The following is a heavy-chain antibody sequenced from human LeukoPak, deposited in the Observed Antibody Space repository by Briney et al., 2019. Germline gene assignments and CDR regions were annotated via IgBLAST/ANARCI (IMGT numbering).Heavy chain of an antibody. CDR1: GGSINSYY. J-gene: IGHJ3*02. CDR2: IYNSGNT. V-gene: IGHV4-59*01. D-gene: IGHD3-10*01. CDR3: AKSNGYGLIDI. Sequence: PSETLSLTCTVSGGSINSYYWTWIRQPPGKGLEWIGNIYNSGNTNYNPSLKSRVTISVDTSKNQFSLKLNSVTAADTAVYYCAKSNGYGLIDIWGRGTMVTVSS.